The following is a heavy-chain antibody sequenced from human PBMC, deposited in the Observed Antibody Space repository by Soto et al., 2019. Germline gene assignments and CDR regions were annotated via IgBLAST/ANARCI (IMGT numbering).Heavy chain of an antibody. CDR1: GYSFTSYA. Sequence: GASVKVSCKASGYSFTSYAMHWVRQAPGQRLESMGWINAGNGNTKYSQKFQGRVTITRDTSASTAYMELSSLRSADTAVYYCARQADGGYNSGYWGQGTLVTVSS. CDR3: ARQADGGYNSGY. CDR2: INAGNGNT. J-gene: IGHJ4*02. V-gene: IGHV1-3*01. D-gene: IGHD5-12*01.